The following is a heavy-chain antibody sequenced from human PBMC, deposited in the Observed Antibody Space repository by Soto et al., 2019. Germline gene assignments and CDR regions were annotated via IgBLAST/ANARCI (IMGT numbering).Heavy chain of an antibody. Sequence: QVQLVESGGGVVQPGRSMGLSCGASGFSFSAYDMHWVRQAPGKGLEWLANIANAGVLYNYADSVKGRFTISRDNSKNILYLHMNNLRGEDTAVYYCAKEEDQPYNGLDVWGQGATVTVSS. V-gene: IGHV3-30*18. CDR2: IANAGVLY. CDR1: GFSFSAYD. CDR3: AKEEDQPYNGLDV. J-gene: IGHJ6*01.